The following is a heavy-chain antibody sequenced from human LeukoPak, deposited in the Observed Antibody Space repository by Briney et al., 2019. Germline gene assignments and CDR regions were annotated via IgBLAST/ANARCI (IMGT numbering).Heavy chain of an antibody. CDR1: GFTFDDYG. J-gene: IGHJ4*02. Sequence: PGGSLRLSCAASGFTFDDYGMSWVRQAPGKGLEWVSAISGGSERTHYADSVQGRFTVSRDNVKNMVYLQMNSLRAADTALYFCVKDPNYDNSGYYYAHWGQGTQVIVSS. CDR3: VKDPNYDNSGYYYAH. D-gene: IGHD3-22*01. V-gene: IGHV3-23*01. CDR2: ISGGSERT.